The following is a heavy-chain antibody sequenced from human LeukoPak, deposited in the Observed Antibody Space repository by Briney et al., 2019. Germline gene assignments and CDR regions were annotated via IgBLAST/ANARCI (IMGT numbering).Heavy chain of an antibody. Sequence: GGSLRLSCTASGFTFRSYAMNWVRQAPGKGLEWVSVINNSGDNTFTDSVKGRFTISRDNSKNMLYLQMSSLRGEDTAVYYCARSLKWNLVGFDYWGQGTLVTVSS. J-gene: IGHJ4*02. V-gene: IGHV3-23*01. CDR2: INNSGDNT. CDR1: GFTFRSYA. D-gene: IGHD1-1*01. CDR3: ARSLKWNLVGFDY.